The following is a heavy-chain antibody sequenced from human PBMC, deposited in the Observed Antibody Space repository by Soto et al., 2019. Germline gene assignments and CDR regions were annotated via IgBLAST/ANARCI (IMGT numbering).Heavy chain of an antibody. CDR2: IYYSGGT. CDR1: GGSIRSYY. J-gene: IGHJ4*02. D-gene: IGHD3-10*01. V-gene: IGHV4-59*08. Sequence: PSESLSLTCTVAGGSIRSYYWSWIRQSPGKGLEWIGYIYYSGGTNYSPSLKSRVTISVDTSKNQLSLKLTSVTAADTAVYYCARQDVDASGSYGSLDSWGQGTLVTVSS. CDR3: ARQDVDASGSYGSLDS.